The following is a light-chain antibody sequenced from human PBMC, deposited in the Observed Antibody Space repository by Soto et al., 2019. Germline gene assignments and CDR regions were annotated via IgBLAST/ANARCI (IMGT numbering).Light chain of an antibody. CDR3: SSYAGTPFV. Sequence: QSVLTQPPSASGSPGQSVTISCTGTSSDVGRYNYVSWYQQHPGKAPKLMISEVNKRASGVPDRFSGSKSGNMASLTVSGLQAEDEADYYCSSYAGTPFVFGTGTKLTVL. V-gene: IGLV2-8*01. CDR1: SSDVGRYNY. J-gene: IGLJ1*01. CDR2: EVN.